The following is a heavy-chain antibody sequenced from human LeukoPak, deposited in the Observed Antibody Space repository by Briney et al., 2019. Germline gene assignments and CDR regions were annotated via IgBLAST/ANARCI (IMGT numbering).Heavy chain of an antibody. CDR3: AGCAGNSCYFDY. J-gene: IGHJ4*02. CDR2: IKQDGSAK. Sequence: GGSLRLSCAASGFSFISYWMSWVRRAPGKGLQWGANIKQDGSAKNYVDSVKGRFTISRDNAKNSLYLQLNSLRAEDTAVYYCAGCAGNSCYFDYWGQGTLVSVSS. V-gene: IGHV3-7*01. D-gene: IGHD1-1*01. CDR1: GFSFISYW.